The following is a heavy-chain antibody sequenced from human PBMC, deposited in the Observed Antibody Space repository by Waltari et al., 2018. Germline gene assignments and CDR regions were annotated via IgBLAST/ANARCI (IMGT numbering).Heavy chain of an antibody. CDR2: IKSKTDGGTT. J-gene: IGHJ4*02. Sequence: EVQLVESGGGLVKPGGSLRLSCAASGFPFSNPWMRWVRQAPGKGLEWVGRIKSKTDGGTTDYAAPVKGRFTISRDDSKNTLYLQMNSLKTEDTAVYYCTTTSFVEQQLVLGWDYWGQGTLVTVSS. D-gene: IGHD6-13*01. V-gene: IGHV3-15*01. CDR3: TTTSFVEQQLVLGWDY. CDR1: GFPFSNPW.